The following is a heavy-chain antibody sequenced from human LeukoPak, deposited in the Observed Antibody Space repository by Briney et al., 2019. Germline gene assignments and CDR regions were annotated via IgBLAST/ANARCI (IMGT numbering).Heavy chain of an antibody. Sequence: GGSLRLSCAASGFTFSSYSMNWVRQAPGKGLEWVSYISSSSSTIYYADSVKGRFTISRDNSKNTLYLQMNSLRAEDTAVYYCAKDGASGDSSGYYEDYWGQGTLVTVSS. V-gene: IGHV3-48*01. J-gene: IGHJ4*02. CDR1: GFTFSSYS. CDR3: AKDGASGDSSGYYEDY. D-gene: IGHD3-22*01. CDR2: ISSSSSTI.